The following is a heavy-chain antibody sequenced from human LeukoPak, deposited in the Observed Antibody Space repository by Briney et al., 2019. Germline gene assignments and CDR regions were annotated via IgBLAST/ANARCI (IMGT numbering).Heavy chain of an antibody. CDR2: IYSGGST. Sequence: GGSLRLSCAAPGFTVSSNYMSWVRQAPGKGLEWVSVIYSGGSTYYADSVKGRFTISRDNSKNTLYLQMNSLRAEDTAVYYCARTYRIGPFDYWGQATLVTVSS. CDR1: GFTVSSNY. CDR3: ARTYRIGPFDY. D-gene: IGHD2-2*02. J-gene: IGHJ4*02. V-gene: IGHV3-53*01.